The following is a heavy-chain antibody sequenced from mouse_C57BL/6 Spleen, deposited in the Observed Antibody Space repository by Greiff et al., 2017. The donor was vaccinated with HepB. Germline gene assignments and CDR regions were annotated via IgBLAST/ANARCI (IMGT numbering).Heavy chain of an antibody. V-gene: IGHV1-50*01. CDR3: ARQAYYSNYYFDY. D-gene: IGHD2-5*01. CDR1: GYTFTSYW. Sequence: VQLQQPGAELVKPGASVKLSCKASGYTFTSYWMQWVKQRPGQGLEWIGEIDPSDSYPTYNQKFKGKATLTVDTSSSTAYMQLSSLTSEDSAVYYCARQAYYSNYYFDYWGQGTTLTVSS. J-gene: IGHJ2*01. CDR2: IDPSDSYP.